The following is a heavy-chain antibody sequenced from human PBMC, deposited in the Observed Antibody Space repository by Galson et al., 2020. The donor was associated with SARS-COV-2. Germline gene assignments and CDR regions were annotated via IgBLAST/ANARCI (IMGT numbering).Heavy chain of an antibody. CDR1: GGSISSYY. J-gene: IGHJ6*02. Sequence: ASETLSLTCTVSGGSISSYYWNWIRQPPGKGLEWIGYIYNSGSTNYNPSLKSRVTISVDTSKSQFSLELRSVTAADTAVYYCASLYYDILTGYEYYYHGMDVWGQGTTVTVSS. D-gene: IGHD3-9*01. V-gene: IGHV4-59*01. CDR2: IYNSGST. CDR3: ASLYYDILTGYEYYYHGMDV.